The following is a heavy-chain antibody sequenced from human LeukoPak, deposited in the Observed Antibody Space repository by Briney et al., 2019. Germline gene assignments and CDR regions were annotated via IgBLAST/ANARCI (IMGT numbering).Heavy chain of an antibody. Sequence: HPGRSLRLSCAASGFTFSSYAMHWVRQAPGKGLEWVAAISYDGSNKYSADSVKGRFTISRDNSKNTLYLQMNSLRAEDTAVYYCAKRMKSGWYFDYWGQGTLVTVSS. J-gene: IGHJ4*02. V-gene: IGHV3-30*04. CDR1: GFTFSSYA. CDR2: ISYDGSNK. CDR3: AKRMKSGWYFDY. D-gene: IGHD3-10*01.